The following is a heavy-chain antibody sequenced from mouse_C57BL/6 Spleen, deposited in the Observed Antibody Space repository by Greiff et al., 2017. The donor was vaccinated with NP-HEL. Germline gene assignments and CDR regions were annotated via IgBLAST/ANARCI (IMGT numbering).Heavy chain of an antibody. D-gene: IGHD1-1*01. CDR3: TRSESYGSILYWYFDV. V-gene: IGHV1-15*01. Sequence: VQLQESGAELVRPGASVTLSCKASGYTFTDYEMHWVKQTPVHGLEWIGAIDPETGGTAYNQKFKGKAILTADKSSSTAYMELRSLTSEDSAVYYCTRSESYGSILYWYFDVWGTGTTVTVSS. CDR1: GYTFTDYE. J-gene: IGHJ1*03. CDR2: IDPETGGT.